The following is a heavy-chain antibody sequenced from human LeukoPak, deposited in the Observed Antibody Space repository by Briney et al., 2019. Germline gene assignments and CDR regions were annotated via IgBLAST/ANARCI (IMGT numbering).Heavy chain of an antibody. D-gene: IGHD2-2*02. CDR1: GFTFSSYW. CDR2: INQDGSEK. J-gene: IGHJ4*02. CDR3: ARGSLRYCSSTSCYTEDRPFDY. Sequence: GGSLLLSYAASGFTFSSYWMSLVRPAPGKGLEWVANINQDGSEKYYVDSVKGRFTISRDNAKNSLYLQMNSLRAEDTAVYYCARGSLRYCSSTSCYTEDRPFDYWGQGTLVTVSS. V-gene: IGHV3-7*01.